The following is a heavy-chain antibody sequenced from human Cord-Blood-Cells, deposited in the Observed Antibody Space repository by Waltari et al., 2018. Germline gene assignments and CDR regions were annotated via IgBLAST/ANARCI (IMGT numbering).Heavy chain of an antibody. V-gene: IGHV3-23*01. Sequence: EVPLLESGGSLVPPGGSLRRSCAASGFAFRCYALGWVRPAPGKGLEWVSAISGSGGSKYYADSVKGRFTISRDNSKNKLYLQMNSLRAEDTAVYYCAKDLGDFDYWGQGTLVTVSS. CDR3: AKDLGDFDY. CDR1: GFAFRCYA. CDR2: ISGSGGSK. J-gene: IGHJ4*02. D-gene: IGHD1-26*01.